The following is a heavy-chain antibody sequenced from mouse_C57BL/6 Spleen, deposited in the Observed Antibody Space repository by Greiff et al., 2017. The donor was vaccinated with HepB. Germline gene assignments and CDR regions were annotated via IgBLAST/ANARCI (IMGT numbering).Heavy chain of an antibody. V-gene: IGHV1-4*01. J-gene: IGHJ1*03. CDR3: ARAVYYDYGGWYFDV. CDR2: INPSSGYT. Sequence: QVQLQQSGAELARPGASVKMSCKASGYTFTSYTMHWVKQRPGQGLEWIGYINPSSGYTKYNQKFKDKATLTADKSYSTAYMKLSSLTSEDSAVYYCARAVYYDYGGWYFDVWGTGTTVTVSS. D-gene: IGHD2-4*01. CDR1: GYTFTSYT.